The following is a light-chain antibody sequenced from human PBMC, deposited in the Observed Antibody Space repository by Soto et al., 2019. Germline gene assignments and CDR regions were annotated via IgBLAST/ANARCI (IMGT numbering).Light chain of an antibody. CDR2: EVS. J-gene: IGLJ2*01. CDR3: SSYTSSSTVV. V-gene: IGLV2-14*01. CDR1: SSDIGGYKY. Sequence: QSALTQPASVSGSPGQSITLSCTGTSSDIGGYKYVSWYQQHPGKAPKLMIYEVSNRPSGVSNRFSGSKSGNTASLTISGLQADEESDYYCSSYTSSSTVVFGGGTKLTVL.